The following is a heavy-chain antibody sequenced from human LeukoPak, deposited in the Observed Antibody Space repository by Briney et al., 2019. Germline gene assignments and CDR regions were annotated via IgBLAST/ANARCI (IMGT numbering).Heavy chain of an antibody. CDR2: INPNTGGT. J-gene: IGHJ5*02. CDR1: GYTFTGYY. D-gene: IGHD6-13*01. V-gene: IGHV1-2*06. Sequence: GASVKVSCKASGYTFTGYYIHWVRQAPGQGLEWMGRINPNTGGTDYAQKFQGRVTMTRDTSITTAYMELSRLTSDDTAIYYCAKVPPSITAAGNWLGPWGQGAQVTVSS. CDR3: AKVPPSITAAGNWLGP.